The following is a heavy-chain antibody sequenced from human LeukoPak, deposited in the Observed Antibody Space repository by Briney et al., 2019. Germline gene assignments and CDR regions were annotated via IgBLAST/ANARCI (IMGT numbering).Heavy chain of an antibody. J-gene: IGHJ4*02. V-gene: IGHV3-11*01. CDR2: ISSSGSTI. CDR3: ASGYYDSSGYVHY. D-gene: IGHD3-22*01. Sequence: NPGGSLRLSCAASGFTFSDYYMSWIRQAPGKGLEWVSYISSSGSTIYYADSVKGRFTISGDNAKNSLYLQMNSLRAEDTAVYYCASGYYDSSGYVHYWGQGTLVTVSS. CDR1: GFTFSDYY.